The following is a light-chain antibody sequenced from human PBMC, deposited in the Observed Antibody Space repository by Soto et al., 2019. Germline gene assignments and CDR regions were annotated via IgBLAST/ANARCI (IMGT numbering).Light chain of an antibody. CDR1: QPLGTKF. J-gene: IGKJ1*01. CDR3: QQYSKSLPWT. V-gene: IGKV3-20*01. CDR2: GTS. Sequence: EIVLTQSPDTLSLSPGDLATLSCRASQPLGTKFLAWYQQKAGQAPRLLMYGTSTRATGIPDRFSGSGSGTDFTPTISRLEPEDFAVYFCQQYSKSLPWTFGRGTKVDIK.